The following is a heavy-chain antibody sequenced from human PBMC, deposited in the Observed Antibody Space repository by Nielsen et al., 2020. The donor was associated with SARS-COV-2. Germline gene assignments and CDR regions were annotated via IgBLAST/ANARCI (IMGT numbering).Heavy chain of an antibody. CDR3: ARDYFASGSYWSFDY. CDR1: GDSVSTNSAA. V-gene: IGHV6-1*01. D-gene: IGHD3-10*01. J-gene: IGHJ4*02. Sequence: SQTLSLTCAISGDSVSTNSAAWNRIRQSPSRGLEWLGRTYYTSTSKWYNDYAVSVKSRITINPDTSKNQFSLQLSSVTPEDTAVYYCARDYFASGSYWSFDYWGQGTLVTVSS. CDR2: TYYTSTSKWYN.